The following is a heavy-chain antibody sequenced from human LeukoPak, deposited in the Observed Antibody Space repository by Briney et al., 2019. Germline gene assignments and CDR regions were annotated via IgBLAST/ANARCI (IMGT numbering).Heavy chain of an antibody. CDR2: ISGSGGST. CDR1: GFTFSSYA. Sequence: PGGSLRLSCAASGFTFSSYAMSWVRQAPGKGLEWVSAISGSGGSTYYADSVKGRFTISRDNSKNTLHLQMNSLRAEDTAVYYCAKGPYYDFWSGSYTDFDYGGQETLVTVSS. V-gene: IGHV3-23*01. J-gene: IGHJ4*02. CDR3: AKGPYYDFWSGSYTDFDY. D-gene: IGHD3-3*01.